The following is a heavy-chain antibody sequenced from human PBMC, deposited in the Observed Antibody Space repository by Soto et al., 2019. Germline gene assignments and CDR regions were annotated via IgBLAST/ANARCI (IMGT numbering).Heavy chain of an antibody. Sequence: EVQLLESGGGLGQPGGSLRLSCSASGFNFGSYGMSWVRQSPGMGLEWVSGLTASGLNTYYTDSVKGRFTISRDNSRNTVYLQMSGLRVEDTAVFHCAKGLGNAKEVWGQGTTVTVSS. CDR2: LTASGLNT. D-gene: IGHD2-8*01. CDR1: GFNFGSYG. CDR3: AKGLGNAKEV. V-gene: IGHV3-23*01. J-gene: IGHJ6*02.